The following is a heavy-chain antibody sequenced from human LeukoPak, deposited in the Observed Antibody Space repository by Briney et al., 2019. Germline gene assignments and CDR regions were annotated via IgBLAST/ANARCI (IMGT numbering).Heavy chain of an antibody. V-gene: IGHV3-30*03. Sequence: GGSLRLSCAASGFTFSSYGMHRVRQAPGKGLEWVAVVSYDGGSKHYQDSVNGRFTISRDNSKNTLYLQMNSLRAEDTAVYYCARDHYYDSSGYYYYYYGMDIWGQGTTVTVSS. CDR2: VSYDGGSK. J-gene: IGHJ6*02. CDR3: ARDHYYDSSGYYYYYYGMDI. CDR1: GFTFSSYG. D-gene: IGHD3-22*01.